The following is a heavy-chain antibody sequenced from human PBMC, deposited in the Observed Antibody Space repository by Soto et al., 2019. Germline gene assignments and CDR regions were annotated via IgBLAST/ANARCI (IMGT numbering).Heavy chain of an antibody. CDR1: GGSFSGYY. CDR2: INHSGST. V-gene: IGHV4-34*01. Sequence: TSETLSLTCAVYGGSFSGYYWSWIRQPPGKGLEWIGEINHSGSTNYNPSLKSRVTISVDTSKNQFSLKLSSVTAADTAVYYCARGENYGDSATNWFDPWGQGTLVTVSS. D-gene: IGHD4-17*01. CDR3: ARGENYGDSATNWFDP. J-gene: IGHJ5*02.